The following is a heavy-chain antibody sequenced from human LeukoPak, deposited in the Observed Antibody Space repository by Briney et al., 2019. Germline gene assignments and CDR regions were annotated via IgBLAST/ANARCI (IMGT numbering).Heavy chain of an antibody. D-gene: IGHD2-8*02. J-gene: IGHJ3*02. Sequence: SETLSLTCTVSGGSISSYYWSWVRQPPGKGLEWIGYVYYTGSTNYNPSLKSRVTISVDTSKNQFSLKLSSVTAADTAIYYCARLTGDAFDIWGQGTMVTVSS. CDR2: VYYTGST. CDR3: ARLTGDAFDI. CDR1: GGSISSYY. V-gene: IGHV4-59*08.